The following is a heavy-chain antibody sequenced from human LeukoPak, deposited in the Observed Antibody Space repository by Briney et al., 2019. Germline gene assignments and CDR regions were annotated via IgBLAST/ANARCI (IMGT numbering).Heavy chain of an antibody. CDR1: GFTLRTYW. J-gene: IGHJ4*02. D-gene: IGHD4-17*01. CDR3: ARAPGPRGDYI. Sequence: GGSLRLSCAASGFTLRTYWMHWVRQAPGKGLEWVANIKQDGSEKYYVDSVKGRFTISRDNAKNSLYLQMNSLRAEDTAVYYCARAPGPRGDYIWGQGTLVTVSS. CDR2: IKQDGSEK. V-gene: IGHV3-7*04.